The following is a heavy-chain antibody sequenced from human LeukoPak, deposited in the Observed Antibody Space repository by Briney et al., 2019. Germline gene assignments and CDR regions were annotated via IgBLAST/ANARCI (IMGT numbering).Heavy chain of an antibody. CDR3: ATYPLHGSSSSWYGY. V-gene: IGHV1-69*05. J-gene: IGHJ4*02. Sequence: GASVKVSCKASGGTFSSYAISWVRQAPGQGLEWMGGIIPIFGTANYAQKFQGRVTITTDESTSTAYMELSSLRSEDTAVYYCATYPLHGSSSSWYGYWGQGTLVTVSS. D-gene: IGHD6-13*01. CDR1: GGTFSSYA. CDR2: IIPIFGTA.